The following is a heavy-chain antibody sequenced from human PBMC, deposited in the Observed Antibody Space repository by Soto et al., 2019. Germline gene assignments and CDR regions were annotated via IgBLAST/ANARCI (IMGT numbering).Heavy chain of an antibody. CDR2: IYSGGST. V-gene: IGHV3-66*01. J-gene: IGHJ6*02. Sequence: PGGSLRLSCAASGFTFSNYGMHWVRQAPGKGLEWVSVIYSGGSTYYADSVKGRFTISRDNSKNTLYLQMNSLRAEDTAVYYCASPTYYYDYGMYVWGQGNTVTVSS. CDR3: ASPTYYYDYGMYV. CDR1: GFTFSNYG.